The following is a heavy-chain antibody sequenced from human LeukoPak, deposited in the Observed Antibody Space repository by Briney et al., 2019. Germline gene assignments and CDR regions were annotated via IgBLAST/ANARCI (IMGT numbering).Heavy chain of an antibody. CDR3: ARDLGLTISDNWFDP. CDR1: GYSISSGYF. Sequence: SETLSLTCAVSGYSISSGYFWVWIRQPPGKGLEWIGSIYHTGAAYYNPSLRSPVTISVDTSKNEFSLELNSVTAADTAVYYCARDLGLTISDNWFDPWGQGTLVTVSS. D-gene: IGHD3-9*01. J-gene: IGHJ5*02. CDR2: IYHTGAA. V-gene: IGHV4-38-2*02.